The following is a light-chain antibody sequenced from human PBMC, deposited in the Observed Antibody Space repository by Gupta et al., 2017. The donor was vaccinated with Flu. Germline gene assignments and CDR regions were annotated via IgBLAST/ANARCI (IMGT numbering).Light chain of an antibody. Sequence: DIQLTQSPSTLSVSVGDRVTITCRASQNINTWLAWYQQKPRGAPKLLIYKTSSLETGVPSRFSGHGDGTEFTLTIGSLHPDDFATYYCQQCNTYSFGQGTKVE. CDR3: QQCNTYS. CDR1: QNINTW. J-gene: IGKJ1*01. V-gene: IGKV1-5*03. CDR2: KTS.